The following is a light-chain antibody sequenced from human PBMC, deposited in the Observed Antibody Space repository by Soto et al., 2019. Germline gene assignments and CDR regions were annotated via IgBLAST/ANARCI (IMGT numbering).Light chain of an antibody. V-gene: IGLV2-14*01. CDR2: EVT. Sequence: QSALAQPASVSGSPGQSIAISCTGTSSDVGGYDYVSWYQQHPDKAPKLMIYEVTKRPSGVSNRFSGSKSGNTASLTISGLQPEDEADYYCSSHTSGSTRVFGSGTEVTDL. J-gene: IGLJ1*01. CDR1: SSDVGGYDY. CDR3: SSHTSGSTRV.